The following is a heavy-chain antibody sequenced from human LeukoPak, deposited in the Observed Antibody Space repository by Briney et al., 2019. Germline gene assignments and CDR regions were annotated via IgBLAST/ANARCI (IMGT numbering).Heavy chain of an antibody. Sequence: GGSLRLSCAASGFAFSSYDMHWVRQATGKGLEWVSAIGTAGDTYYPGSVKGRFTISRENAKNSLYPQMNSLRAGDTAVYYCARAYRGYYGSGSYYNDAFDIWDQGTMVTVSS. CDR1: GFAFSSYD. D-gene: IGHD3-10*01. V-gene: IGHV3-13*04. J-gene: IGHJ3*02. CDR3: ARAYRGYYGSGSYYNDAFDI. CDR2: IGTAGDT.